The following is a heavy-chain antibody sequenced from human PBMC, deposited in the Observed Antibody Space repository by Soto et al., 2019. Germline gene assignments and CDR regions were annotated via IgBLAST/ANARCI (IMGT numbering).Heavy chain of an antibody. CDR1: GFTFSSYS. J-gene: IGHJ6*02. Sequence: LRLSCAASGFTFSSYSMNWVRQAPGKGLEWVSSISSSSSYIYYADSVKGRFTISRDNAKNSLYLQMNSLRAEDTAVYYCARAGAPWFGELSGNGMDVWGQGTTVTVSS. D-gene: IGHD3-10*01. CDR3: ARAGAPWFGELSGNGMDV. V-gene: IGHV3-21*01. CDR2: ISSSSSYI.